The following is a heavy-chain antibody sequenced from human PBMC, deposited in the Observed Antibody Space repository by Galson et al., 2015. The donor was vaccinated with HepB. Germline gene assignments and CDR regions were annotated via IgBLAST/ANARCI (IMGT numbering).Heavy chain of an antibody. CDR1: GGSISSYY. V-gene: IGHV4-59*01. CDR3: ARTSGWDPSYFDY. Sequence: ETLSLTCTVSGGSISSYYWSWIRQPPGKGLEWIGYIYYSGSTNYNPSLKSRVTISVDTSKNQFSLKLSSVTAADTAVYYCARTSGWDPSYFDYWGQGTLVTVSS. D-gene: IGHD6-19*01. J-gene: IGHJ4*02. CDR2: IYYSGST.